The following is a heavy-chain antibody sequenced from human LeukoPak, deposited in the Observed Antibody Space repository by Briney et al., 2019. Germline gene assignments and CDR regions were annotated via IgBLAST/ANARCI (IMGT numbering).Heavy chain of an antibody. CDR3: ATGTSSSSWVFDY. J-gene: IGHJ4*02. CDR2: VDPEDGET. CDR1: GYTFTDYY. D-gene: IGHD6-6*01. Sequence: ASVKVSCKVSGYTFTDYYMHWVHQAPGKGLEWMGLVDPEDGETIYAEKFQGRVTITADTSTDTAYMELSSLRSEDTAVYYCATGTSSSSWVFDYWGQGTLVTVSS. V-gene: IGHV1-69-2*01.